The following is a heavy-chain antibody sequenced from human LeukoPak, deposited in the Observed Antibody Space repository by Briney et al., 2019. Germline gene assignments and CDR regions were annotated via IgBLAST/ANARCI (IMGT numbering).Heavy chain of an antibody. Sequence: SVKVSCKASGGTFSSYAISWVRQAPGQGLEWMGRIIPILGIANYAQKFQGRVTITADKSTSTAYMELRSLRSDDTAVYYCARDIPTGNMGDYWGQGILVTVSS. V-gene: IGHV1-69*04. D-gene: IGHD1-1*01. CDR3: ARDIPTGNMGDY. CDR1: GGTFSSYA. CDR2: IIPILGIA. J-gene: IGHJ4*02.